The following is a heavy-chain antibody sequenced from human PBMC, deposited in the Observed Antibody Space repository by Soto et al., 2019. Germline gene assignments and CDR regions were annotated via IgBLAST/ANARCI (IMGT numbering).Heavy chain of an antibody. Sequence: SVKVSCKASGGTFSSYAISWVRQAPGQRLEWMGGIIPIFGTANYAQKFQGRVTITADESTSTAYMELSSLRSEDTAVYYCVNGVGNDYGDPYYYYYGMDVWGQGTTVTVSS. CDR2: IIPIFGTA. CDR1: GGTFSSYA. J-gene: IGHJ6*02. CDR3: VNGVGNDYGDPYYYYYGMDV. D-gene: IGHD4-17*01. V-gene: IGHV1-69*13.